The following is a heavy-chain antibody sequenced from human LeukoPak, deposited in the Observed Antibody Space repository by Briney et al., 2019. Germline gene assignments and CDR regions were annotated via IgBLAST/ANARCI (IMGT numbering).Heavy chain of an antibody. J-gene: IGHJ4*02. Sequence: SVKVSCKASGGTFSSYAISWVRQAPGRGLEWMGRIIPIFGIANYAQKFQGRVTITADKSTSTAYMELSSLRSEDTAVYYCASSRDGYNPVHFDYWGQGTLVTVSS. CDR3: ASSRDGYNPVHFDY. D-gene: IGHD5-24*01. V-gene: IGHV1-69*04. CDR2: IIPIFGIA. CDR1: GGTFSSYA.